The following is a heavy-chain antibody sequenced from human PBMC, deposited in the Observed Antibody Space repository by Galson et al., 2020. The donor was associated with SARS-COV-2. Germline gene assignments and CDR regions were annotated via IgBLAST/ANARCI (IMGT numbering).Heavy chain of an antibody. CDR1: GGSISSYY. Sequence: SETLSLTCTVSGGSISSYYWSWIRQPPGTGLERIGYIYQRGSTNYNPSLKSRVTISVDTSKNQFSLKLTSVTAADTAVYYCAREGYCSGGHCEFDFWGQGTLVTVSS. CDR2: IYQRGST. CDR3: AREGYCSGGHCEFDF. D-gene: IGHD2-15*01. J-gene: IGHJ4*02. V-gene: IGHV4-59*01.